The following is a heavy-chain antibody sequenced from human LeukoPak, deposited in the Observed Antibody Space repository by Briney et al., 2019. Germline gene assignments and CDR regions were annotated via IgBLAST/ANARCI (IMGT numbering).Heavy chain of an antibody. Sequence: PGRSLRLSCAASGFTSSSYGMHWVRQAPGKGLEWVAVISYDGSNKYYADSVKGRFTISRDNSKNTLYLQMNSLRAEDTAVYYCAKGPSAYYYDSSYWGQGTLVTVSS. D-gene: IGHD3-22*01. J-gene: IGHJ4*02. V-gene: IGHV3-30*18. CDR1: GFTSSSYG. CDR2: ISYDGSNK. CDR3: AKGPSAYYYDSSY.